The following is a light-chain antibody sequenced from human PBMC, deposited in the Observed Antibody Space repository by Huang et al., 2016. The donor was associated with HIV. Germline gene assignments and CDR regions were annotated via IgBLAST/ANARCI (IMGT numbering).Light chain of an antibody. CDR3: QQCSSTPLFT. CDR1: QNISNY. Sequence: DIEMTQSPPSLSASVGDRVTITCRASQNISNYLNWYQHKPGKVPKLQIYAASTLHSGVPSRFSGSGSGTHFTLTISNLQPEDFAVYYCQQCSSTPLFTFGPGTKVDMK. V-gene: IGKV1-39*01. J-gene: IGKJ3*01. CDR2: AAS.